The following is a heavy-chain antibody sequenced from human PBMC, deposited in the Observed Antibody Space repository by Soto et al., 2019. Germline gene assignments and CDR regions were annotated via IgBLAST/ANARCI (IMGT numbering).Heavy chain of an antibody. CDR3: AKDLLSEAPWPYFDY. V-gene: IGHV3-30*18. Sequence: GGSLRLSCAASGFTFSSYGMHWVRQAPGKGLEWVAVISYDGSNKYYADSVKGRFTISRDNSKNTLYLQMNSLRAEDTAVYYCAKDLLSEAPWPYFDYWGQGTLVTVSS. D-gene: IGHD3-16*02. CDR2: ISYDGSNK. J-gene: IGHJ4*02. CDR1: GFTFSSYG.